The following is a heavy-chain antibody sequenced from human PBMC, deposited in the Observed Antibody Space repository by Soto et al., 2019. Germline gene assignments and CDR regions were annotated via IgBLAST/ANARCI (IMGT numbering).Heavy chain of an antibody. CDR2: ISSSGSTI. CDR3: ARERYNWNVYPHFDY. Sequence: GGSLRLSCAASGFTFSSYEMNWVRQAPGKGLEWVSYISSSGSTIYYADSVKGRFTISRDNAKNSLYLQMNSLRAEDTAVYYCARERYNWNVYPHFDYWGQGTLVTVSS. J-gene: IGHJ4*02. CDR1: GFTFSSYE. V-gene: IGHV3-48*03. D-gene: IGHD1-20*01.